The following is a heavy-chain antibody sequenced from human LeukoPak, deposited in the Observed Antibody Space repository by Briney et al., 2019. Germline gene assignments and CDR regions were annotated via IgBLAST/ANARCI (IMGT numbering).Heavy chain of an antibody. V-gene: IGHV5-51*01. D-gene: IGHD6-19*01. CDR3: ATRRAVAGKYYFDS. J-gene: IGHJ4*02. CDR2: IYPGDSNT. CDR1: GFTFTSYW. Sequence: GESLQISCQGSGFTFTSYWIGWVRQLPGKGREWMGIIYPGDSNTRYSPSFQGQVTMSADKSISTAYLQWSSLRASDTAMYYCATRRAVAGKYYFDSWGQGTLVTVSS.